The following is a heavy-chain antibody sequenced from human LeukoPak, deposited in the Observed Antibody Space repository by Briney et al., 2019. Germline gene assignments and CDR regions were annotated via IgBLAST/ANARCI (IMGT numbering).Heavy chain of an antibody. J-gene: IGHJ6*03. D-gene: IGHD4-17*01. V-gene: IGHV1-69*05. Sequence: SVKVSCKASGGTFSSYATSWVRQAPGQGLEWMGRIIPIFGTANYAQKFQGRVTITTDESTSTAYMELSSLRSEDTAVYYCARDGDYDYYYYMDVWGKGTTVTVSS. CDR1: GGTFSSYA. CDR3: ARDGDYDYYYYMDV. CDR2: IIPIFGTA.